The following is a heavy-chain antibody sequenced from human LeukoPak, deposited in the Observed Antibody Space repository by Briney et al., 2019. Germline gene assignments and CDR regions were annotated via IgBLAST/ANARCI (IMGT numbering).Heavy chain of an antibody. CDR3: ARDNWNSFDY. CDR2: ISSSGGDT. J-gene: IGHJ4*02. D-gene: IGHD1-20*01. CDR1: GSMFSGYS. V-gene: IGHV3-48*01. Sequence: GSLRLSCAASGSMFSGYSMDWVRQAPGKGLEWVSYISSSGGDTHYTDSVKGRFTISRDNAKNSPYLQMNSLRAEDTAVYYCARDNWNSFDYWGQGTLVTVSS.